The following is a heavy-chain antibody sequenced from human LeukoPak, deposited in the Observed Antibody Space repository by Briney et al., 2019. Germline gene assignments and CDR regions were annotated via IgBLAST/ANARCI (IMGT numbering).Heavy chain of an antibody. CDR1: GFSFSSYS. D-gene: IGHD3-10*01. J-gene: IGHJ3*02. V-gene: IGHV3-21*01. CDR3: ARDLHYAFDI. Sequence: GRSLRLSCAASGFSFSSYSMNWVRQAPGKGLEWVSSISGSSVYIYYADSVKGRFTISRDNAKNSLYLQMNSLRDEDTAVYYCARDLHYAFDIWGQGTMVTASS. CDR2: ISGSSVYI.